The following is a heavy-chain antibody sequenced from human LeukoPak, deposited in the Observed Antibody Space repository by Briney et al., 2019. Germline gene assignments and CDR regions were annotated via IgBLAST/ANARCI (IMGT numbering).Heavy chain of an antibody. D-gene: IGHD3-10*01. J-gene: IGHJ6*03. Sequence: SETLSLTCAVSGGSISSSNWWSWVRQPPGKGLEWIGEIYHSGSTNYNPSLKSRVTISVDKSKNQFSLKLSSVTAADTAVYYCARGGSSYYYYYYMDVWGKGTTVTVSS. V-gene: IGHV4-4*02. CDR1: GGSISSSNW. CDR2: IYHSGST. CDR3: ARGGSSYYYYYYMDV.